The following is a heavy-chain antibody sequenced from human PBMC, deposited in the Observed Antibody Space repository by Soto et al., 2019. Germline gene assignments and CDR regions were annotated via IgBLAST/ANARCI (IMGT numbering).Heavy chain of an antibody. J-gene: IGHJ6*02. Sequence: ASVKVSCKASGYTFTRYYMHWVRQAPGQGLEWMGWINPDSGGTNYAQKFQGRVTVTRDTSISTAYMELSSLRSDDTALYYCARRLTTSGIYYYGMDVWGQGTTVTVSS. CDR2: INPDSGGT. V-gene: IGHV1-2*02. D-gene: IGHD6-25*01. CDR1: GYTFTRYY. CDR3: ARRLTTSGIYYYGMDV.